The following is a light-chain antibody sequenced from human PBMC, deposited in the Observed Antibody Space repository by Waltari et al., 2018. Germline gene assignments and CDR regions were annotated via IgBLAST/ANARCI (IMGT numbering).Light chain of an antibody. Sequence: QSALTQPASVSGSPGHSITISCIGVSNDVGSYSLVPWYQHHPDKAPKLLIYDDIKRPSGVSDRFSGSRSGNTASLTISGLQAEDEADYFCSSYAGDRTWVFGGGTKLSVL. J-gene: IGLJ3*02. CDR3: SSYAGDRTWV. CDR1: SNDVGSYSL. CDR2: DDI. V-gene: IGLV2-23*01.